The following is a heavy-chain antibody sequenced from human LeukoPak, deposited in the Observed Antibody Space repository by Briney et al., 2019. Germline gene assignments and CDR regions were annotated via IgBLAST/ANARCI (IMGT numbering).Heavy chain of an antibody. CDR3: ARGMLNIF. Sequence: GGSLRLSCAASGFAFSTYEMNWVRQAPGKGLEWISYISRSGSITNYADSVKGRFTISRDDDGNSLSLEMSGLRVEDSAVYFCARGMLNIFWGQGTRVAVSS. CDR2: ISRSGSIT. D-gene: IGHD2/OR15-2a*01. V-gene: IGHV3-48*03. CDR1: GFAFSTYE. J-gene: IGHJ4*02.